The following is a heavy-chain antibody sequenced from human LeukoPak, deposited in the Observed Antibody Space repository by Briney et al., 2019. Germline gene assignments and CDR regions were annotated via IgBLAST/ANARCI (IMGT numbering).Heavy chain of an antibody. V-gene: IGHV1-2*02. CDR3: AREYYDSSGIYSDYFDY. CDR1: GYRFSHYY. CDR2: INPNSGGT. D-gene: IGHD3-22*01. Sequence: ASVKVSCRASGYRFSHYYLHWVRQAPGQGLEWMGWINPNSGGTNHAQTFQDRITMTRDTSTSTAYMELSRLTHADTAVYFCAREYYDSSGIYSDYFDYWGRGTLVTVSS. J-gene: IGHJ4*02.